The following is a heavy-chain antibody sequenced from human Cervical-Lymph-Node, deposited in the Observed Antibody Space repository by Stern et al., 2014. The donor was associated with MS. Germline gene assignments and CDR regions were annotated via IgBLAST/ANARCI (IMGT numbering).Heavy chain of an antibody. Sequence: VTLRESGPALVKPTQTLTLTCTFSGFSLSSHGMRVSWIRQSPGKALEWLARIDWDDEKYYSTSLKTRLAISKDTSRNHVVLTVGNMDPVDSATYYWAHGSTSCYWADSWGQGTLVTVSS. CDR3: AHGSTSCYWADS. J-gene: IGHJ4*02. CDR2: IDWDDEK. CDR1: GFSLSSHGMR. V-gene: IGHV2-70*15. D-gene: IGHD2-2*01.